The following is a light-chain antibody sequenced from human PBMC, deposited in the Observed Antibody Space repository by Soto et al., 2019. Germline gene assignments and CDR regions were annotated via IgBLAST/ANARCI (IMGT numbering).Light chain of an antibody. Sequence: EIVMTQSPASLSVSPGERATLSCRASQSVSSTLAWYQQKPGQAPRLLIYGASTTATGIPARFSGSGSATEFTLTISSLQSEDFAVYYCQQYANWPVTFGQGTKLEIK. CDR1: QSVSST. CDR2: GAS. CDR3: QQYANWPVT. J-gene: IGKJ2*01. V-gene: IGKV3-15*01.